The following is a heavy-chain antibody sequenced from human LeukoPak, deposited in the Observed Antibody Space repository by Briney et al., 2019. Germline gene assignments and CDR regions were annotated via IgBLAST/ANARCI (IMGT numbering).Heavy chain of an antibody. CDR3: ARLSDYYDSSGYFDY. D-gene: IGHD3-22*01. CDR2: IYPGDSDT. Sequence: GESLKISCKGSGYSFTSYWIGWVRQMPGKGLELMGIIYPGDSDTRYSPSFQGQVTISADKSISTAYLQWSSLKASDTAMYYCARLSDYYDSSGYFDYWGQGTLVTVSS. V-gene: IGHV5-51*01. J-gene: IGHJ4*02. CDR1: GYSFTSYW.